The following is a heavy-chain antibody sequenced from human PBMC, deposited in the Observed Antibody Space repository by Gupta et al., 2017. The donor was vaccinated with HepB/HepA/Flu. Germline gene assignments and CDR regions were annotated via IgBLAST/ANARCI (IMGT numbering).Heavy chain of an antibody. V-gene: IGHV3-30-3*01. CDR2: ISYDGTNK. CDR3: ARDGGSYSYFDY. J-gene: IGHJ4*02. Sequence: QVQLVESGGGVVQPGRSLRLSCAASGFTFSSNSMPWVRQAPGKGLEWVAVISYDGTNKYYADSAKGRFTISRDNSKNTLYLQMNSLRAEDTAVYFCARDGGSYSYFDYWGQGTLVTVSS. CDR1: GFTFSSNS. D-gene: IGHD1-26*01.